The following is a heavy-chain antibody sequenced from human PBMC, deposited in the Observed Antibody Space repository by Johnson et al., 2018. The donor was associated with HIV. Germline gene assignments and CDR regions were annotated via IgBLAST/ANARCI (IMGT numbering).Heavy chain of an antibody. J-gene: IGHJ3*02. CDR3: AKDLYYYDSSGSVGAFDI. Sequence: QMQLVESGGGVVQPGGSLRLSCAASGFTFSSYGMHWVRQAPGKGLEWVAFILYDGSNKYYADSVKGRFTISRDNSKNTLYLQMNSLRAEDTAVYYCAKDLYYYDSSGSVGAFDIWGQGTMVTVSS. CDR1: GFTFSSYG. V-gene: IGHV3-30*02. CDR2: ILYDGSNK. D-gene: IGHD3-22*01.